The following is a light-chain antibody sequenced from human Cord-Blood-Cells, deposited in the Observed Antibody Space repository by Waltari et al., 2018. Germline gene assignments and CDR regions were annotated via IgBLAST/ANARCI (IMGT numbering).Light chain of an antibody. J-gene: IGKJ3*01. CDR1: QSISSY. V-gene: IGKV1-39*01. Sequence: DIQMPQSPSSLSVSVGDRVTITCRASQSISSYLNWYQQKPGKAPKLLIYAASSLQSGVPSRFSGSGSGTDFTLTISSLQPEDFATYYCRQSYSTPFTFGPGTKVDIK. CDR3: RQSYSTPFT. CDR2: AAS.